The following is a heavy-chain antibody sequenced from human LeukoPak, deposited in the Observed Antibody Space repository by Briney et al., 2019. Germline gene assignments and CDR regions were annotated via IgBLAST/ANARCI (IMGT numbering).Heavy chain of an antibody. Sequence: ASVKGACKASGYTFTIYYMHWVRQAPGQGLEWMGIIHPSGGSTSYAQKFQGRVTMTRDMSTSTVYMELSSLRSEDTAVYYCARGMQGTTSWFDPWGQGTLVTVSS. CDR2: IHPSGGST. CDR3: ARGMQGTTSWFDP. D-gene: IGHD1-7*01. CDR1: GYTFTIYY. J-gene: IGHJ5*02. V-gene: IGHV1-46*01.